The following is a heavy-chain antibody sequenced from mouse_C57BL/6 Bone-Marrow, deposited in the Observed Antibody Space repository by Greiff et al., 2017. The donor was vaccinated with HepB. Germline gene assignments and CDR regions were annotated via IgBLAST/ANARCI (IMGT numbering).Heavy chain of an antibody. CDR2: ISYSGST. Sequence: VQLQQSGPGMVKPSQSLSLTCTVTGYSITSGYDWHWIRHFPGNKLEWMGYISYSGSTNYNPSLKSRISITHDTSKNHFFLKLNSVTTEDTATYYCARYGNYWYFDVWGTGTTVTVSS. CDR1: GYSITSGYD. CDR3: ARYGNYWYFDV. J-gene: IGHJ1*03. D-gene: IGHD2-1*01. V-gene: IGHV3-1*01.